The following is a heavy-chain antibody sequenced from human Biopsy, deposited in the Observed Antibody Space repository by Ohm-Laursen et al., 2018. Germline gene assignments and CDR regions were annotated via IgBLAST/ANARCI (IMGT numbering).Heavy chain of an antibody. D-gene: IGHD2-15*01. CDR3: GNEVHGRDY. CDR2: INQAGTT. V-gene: IGHV4-34*08. CDR1: GQTFSDYH. J-gene: IGHJ4*02. Sequence: GTLSLICAVFGQTFSDYHWSWIRQPPGKGLEWIGQINQAGTTNYNPSLKSRVSISADASKYEFSLRLTSVTAADTAVYLCGNEVHGRDYWGLGAQVTVSS.